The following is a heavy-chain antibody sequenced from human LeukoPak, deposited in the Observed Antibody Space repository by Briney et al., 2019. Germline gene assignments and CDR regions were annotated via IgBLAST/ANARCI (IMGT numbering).Heavy chain of an antibody. Sequence: PSETLSLTCTVSGGSISSYYWSWIRQPPGKGLEWIGYIYYSGSTNYNPSLKSRVTISVDTSKNQFSLKLSSVTAADTAVYYCARHEPLTEGLNWFDPWGQGTLVTVS. V-gene: IGHV4-59*08. CDR1: GGSISSYY. D-gene: IGHD3-9*01. J-gene: IGHJ5*02. CDR3: ARHEPLTEGLNWFDP. CDR2: IYYSGST.